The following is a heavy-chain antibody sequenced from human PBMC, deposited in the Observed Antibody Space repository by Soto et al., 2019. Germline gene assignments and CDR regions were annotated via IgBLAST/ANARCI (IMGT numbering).Heavy chain of an antibody. J-gene: IGHJ4*02. CDR1: GGSISSSSYY. CDR2: IYYSGST. D-gene: IGHD3-9*01. CDR3: ARHVPERKYYDILTGYYTIDY. V-gene: IGHV4-39*01. Sequence: SETLSLTCTVSGGSISSSSYYWGWIRQPPGKGLEWIGSIYYSGSTYCNPSLKSRVTISVDTSKNQFSLKLSSVTAADTAVYYCARHVPERKYYDILTGYYTIDYWGQGTLVTVSS.